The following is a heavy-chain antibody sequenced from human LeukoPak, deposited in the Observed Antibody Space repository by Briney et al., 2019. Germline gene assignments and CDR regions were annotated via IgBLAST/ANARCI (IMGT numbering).Heavy chain of an antibody. CDR3: ARLGNYYDSSGYYV. CDR1: GGSISSSNYY. CDR2: VYYSGNT. J-gene: IGHJ4*02. D-gene: IGHD3-22*01. V-gene: IGHV4-39*07. Sequence: TSSETLSLTCTVSGGSISSSNYYWGWIRQPPGKGLECIGSVYYSGNTYYNPSLKSRVTISVDTSKNQFSLKLSSVTAADTAVYYCARLGNYYDSSGYYVWGQGTLVTVSS.